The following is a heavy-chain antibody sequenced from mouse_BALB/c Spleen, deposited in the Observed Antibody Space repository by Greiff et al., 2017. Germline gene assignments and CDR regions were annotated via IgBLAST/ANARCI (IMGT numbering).Heavy chain of an antibody. CDR2: IDPSDSET. CDR1: GYSFTSYW. D-gene: IGHD3-2*01. J-gene: IGHJ3*01. CDR3: ARERVDSSGYGGFAY. V-gene: IGHV1S127*01. Sequence: VQLQQSGPQLVRPGASVKISCKASGYSFTSYWMHWVKQRPGQGLEWIGMIDPSDSETRLNQKFKDKATLTVDKSSSTAYMQLSSPTSEDSAVYYCARERVDSSGYGGFAYWGQGTLVTVSA.